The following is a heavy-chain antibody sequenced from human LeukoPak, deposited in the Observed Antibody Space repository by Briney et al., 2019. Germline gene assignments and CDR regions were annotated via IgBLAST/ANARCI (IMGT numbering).Heavy chain of an antibody. CDR3: ARDTDIAAADDAFDI. D-gene: IGHD6-13*01. CDR2: ISSSSSTI. V-gene: IGHV3-48*01. Sequence: PGGSLRLSCAASGFTFSSYSMNWVRQAPGKGLEWVSYISSSSSTIYYADSVKGRFTISRDNAKNSLYLQMNSLRAEDTAVYYCARDTDIAAADDAFDIWGQGTMVTVSS. J-gene: IGHJ3*02. CDR1: GFTFSSYS.